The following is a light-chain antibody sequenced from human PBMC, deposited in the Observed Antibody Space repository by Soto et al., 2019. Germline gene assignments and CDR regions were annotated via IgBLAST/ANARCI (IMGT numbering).Light chain of an antibody. V-gene: IGKV3-20*01. J-gene: IGKJ1*01. CDR2: AAS. Sequence: EIVLTQSPGTLSLSPGERATLSCRASQSVSSNYLAWCQQTPGQAPRLLIYAASSRATGIPDRFSGSGSGTDFTLTISRLEPEDFAVYYCQQYGNSPWTFGQGTKVEI. CDR3: QQYGNSPWT. CDR1: QSVSSNY.